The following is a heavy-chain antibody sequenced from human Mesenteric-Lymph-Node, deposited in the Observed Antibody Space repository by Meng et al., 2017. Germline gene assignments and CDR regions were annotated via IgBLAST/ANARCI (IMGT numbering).Heavy chain of an antibody. V-gene: IGHV1-18*01. D-gene: IGHD3-10*01. CDR1: GYTFTSYG. CDR3: VRDRDLWFGELFSYYYYYGMDF. Sequence: ASVKVSCKASGYTFTSYGISWVRQAPGQGLEGMGWISAYNGNTNYVQKLQGRVTMTTDTSTSTAYMELTSQRSDDTAVYYCVRDRDLWFGELFSYYYYYGMDFWGQGTMVTVSS. CDR2: ISAYNGNT. J-gene: IGHJ6*02.